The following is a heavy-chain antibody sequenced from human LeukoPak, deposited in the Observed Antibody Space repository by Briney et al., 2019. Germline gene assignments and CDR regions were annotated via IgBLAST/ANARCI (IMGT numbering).Heavy chain of an antibody. D-gene: IGHD1-26*01. J-gene: IGHJ5*02. V-gene: IGHV3-30*02. CDR2: IRYDGSNK. CDR1: GFTFGSYG. CDR3: ARGLYSGSYGARWFNWFDP. Sequence: GGSLRLSCAASGFTFGSYGMHWVRQAPGKGLEWVAFIRYDGSNKYYADSVKGRFTISRDNSKNTLYLQINSLRAEDTAVYYCARGLYSGSYGARWFNWFDPWGQGTLVTVSS.